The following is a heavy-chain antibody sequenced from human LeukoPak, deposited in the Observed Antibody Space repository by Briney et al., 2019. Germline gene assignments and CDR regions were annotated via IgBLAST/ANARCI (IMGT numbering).Heavy chain of an antibody. D-gene: IGHD3-22*01. V-gene: IGHV3-48*03. CDR1: GFTFSSYK. J-gene: IGHJ4*02. CDR2: ISSSGSTI. CDR3: ARGDYYDSSGYYWIGLDY. Sequence: PGGSLRLSCAASGFTFSSYKMNWVRQAPGKGLEWVSYISSSGSTIYYADSVKGRFTISRDNAKNSLYLQMNSLRAEDTAVYYCARGDYYDSSGYYWIGLDYWGQGTLVTVSS.